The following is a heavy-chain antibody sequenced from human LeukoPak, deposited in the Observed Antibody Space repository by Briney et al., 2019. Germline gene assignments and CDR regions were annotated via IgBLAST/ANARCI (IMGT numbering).Heavy chain of an antibody. CDR1: GFIFSNYW. J-gene: IGHJ5*02. D-gene: IGHD5-18*01. Sequence: GGSLRLSCAASGFIFSNYWMTWVRQAPGKGLEWVANIKQDGSEIYYVDSVKGRFTISRDNAKNSLNLQMNSLRAEDTAVYYCAKELRGYSYGLRNNWFDPWGQGTLVTVSS. V-gene: IGHV3-7*01. CDR3: AKELRGYSYGLRNNWFDP. CDR2: IKQDGSEI.